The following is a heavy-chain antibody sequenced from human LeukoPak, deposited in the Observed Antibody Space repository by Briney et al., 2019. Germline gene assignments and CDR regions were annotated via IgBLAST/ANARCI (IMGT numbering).Heavy chain of an antibody. Sequence: KASETLSLTCTVSGGSISSYYWGWIRQPPGKGLEWIGSIYYSGSTYYNPSLKSRVTISVDTSKNQFSLKLSSVTAADTAVYYCARMVGYCSSTSCFAFDIWGQGTMVTASS. CDR1: GGSISSYY. V-gene: IGHV4-39*01. CDR3: ARMVGYCSSTSCFAFDI. D-gene: IGHD2-2*01. J-gene: IGHJ3*02. CDR2: IYYSGST.